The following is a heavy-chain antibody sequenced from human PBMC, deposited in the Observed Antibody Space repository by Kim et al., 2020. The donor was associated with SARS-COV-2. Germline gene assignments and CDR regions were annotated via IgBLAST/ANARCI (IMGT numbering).Heavy chain of an antibody. CDR1: GGSISSSSYY. V-gene: IGHV4-39*01. CDR2: IYYSGST. D-gene: IGHD1-26*01. CDR3: ARHSAHSWSYYVGGGPFDY. J-gene: IGHJ4*02. Sequence: SETLSLTCTVSGGSISSSSYYWGWIRQPPGKGLEWIGSIYYSGSTYYNPSLKSRVTISVDTSKNQFSLKLSSVTAADTAVYYCARHSAHSWSYYVGGGPFDYWGQGTLVTVSS.